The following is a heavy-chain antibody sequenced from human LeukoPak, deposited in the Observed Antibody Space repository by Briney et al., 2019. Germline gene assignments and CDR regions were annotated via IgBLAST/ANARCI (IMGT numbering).Heavy chain of an antibody. CDR3: AKDGGTTGDNYFDH. D-gene: IGHD1-1*01. Sequence: GGSLRLSGEASGFTVISYGMHWVRQAPGKGLEWWAVISSDGGNKADADSGKGRVTMSRYDSKKSMYLHRNTLIAEDSGSYYCAKDGGTTGDNYFDHWGLGTLVTVSS. CDR2: ISSDGGNK. J-gene: IGHJ4*02. CDR1: GFTVISYG. V-gene: IGHV3-30*18.